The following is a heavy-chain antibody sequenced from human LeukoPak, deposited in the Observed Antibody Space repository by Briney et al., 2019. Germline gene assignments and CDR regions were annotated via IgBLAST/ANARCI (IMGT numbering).Heavy chain of an antibody. J-gene: IGHJ2*01. CDR1: GGSISSGGYS. Sequence: PSQTLSLTCAVSGGSISSGGYSWSWIRQPPGKGLECIGYIYHSGSTYYNPSLKSRVTISVDRSKNQFSLKLSSVTAADTAVYYCARGVAKYQLPDYWYFDLWGRGTLVTVSS. V-gene: IGHV4-30-2*01. D-gene: IGHD2-2*01. CDR2: IYHSGST. CDR3: ARGVAKYQLPDYWYFDL.